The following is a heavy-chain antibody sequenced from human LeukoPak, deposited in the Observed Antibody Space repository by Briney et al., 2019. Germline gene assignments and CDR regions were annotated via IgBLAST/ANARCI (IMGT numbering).Heavy chain of an antibody. CDR1: GYTFTTYY. Sequence: ASVKVSCTASGYTFTTYYIHWVRQAPGQGLEWMGIINPTGGGTGYAQRFQGRVTMTRDTSTSTVYMELSNLRSEDTAVYYCASSEGYYYGMDVWGQGTTVTVSS. CDR3: ASSEGYYYGMDV. J-gene: IGHJ6*02. V-gene: IGHV1-46*01. CDR2: INPTGGGT.